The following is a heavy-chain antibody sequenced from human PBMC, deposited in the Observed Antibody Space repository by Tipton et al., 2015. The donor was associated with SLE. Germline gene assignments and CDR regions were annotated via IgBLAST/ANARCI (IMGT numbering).Heavy chain of an antibody. J-gene: IGHJ4*02. V-gene: IGHV4-34*01. CDR1: GGSFSGYY. CDR3: ARDEDLDY. CDR2: INHSGST. Sequence: TLSLTCAVYGGSFSGYYWSWIRQPPGKGLEWIGEINHSGSTNYNPSLKSRVSMSVDTSKNQFSLKLTSVTAADTAVYYCARDEDLDYWGQGTLVTVSS.